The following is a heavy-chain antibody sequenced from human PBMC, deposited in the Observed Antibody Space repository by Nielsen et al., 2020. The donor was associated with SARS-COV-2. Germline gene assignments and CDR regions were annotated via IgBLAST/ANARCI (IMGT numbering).Heavy chain of an antibody. CDR1: GFTFSSYS. CDR2: ISYDGSNK. J-gene: IGHJ4*02. CDR3: AKGIAVAGLDY. Sequence: GGSLRLSCAASGFTFSSYSMNWVRQAPGKGLEWVAVISYDGSNKYYADSVKGRFTISRDNSKNTLYLQMNSLRAEDTAVYYCAKGIAVAGLDYWGQGTLVTVSS. D-gene: IGHD6-19*01. V-gene: IGHV3-30*18.